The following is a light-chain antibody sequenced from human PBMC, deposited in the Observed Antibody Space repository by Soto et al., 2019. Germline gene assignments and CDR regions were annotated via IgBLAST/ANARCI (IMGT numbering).Light chain of an antibody. J-gene: IGLJ1*01. Sequence: QSVLTQPASVCGSPGQSITISCTGSSSDVGDYNYVSWYQQHPGKAPKLMIYDVSNRPPGVSNRFSGSKSGSTASLTISGLQAEDEADYYCSSYTSSGTLVFGTGTKVTVL. CDR1: SSDVGDYNY. V-gene: IGLV2-14*01. CDR2: DVS. CDR3: SSYTSSGTLV.